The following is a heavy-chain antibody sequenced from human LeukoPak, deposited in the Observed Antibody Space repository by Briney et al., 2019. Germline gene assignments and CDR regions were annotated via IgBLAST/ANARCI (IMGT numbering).Heavy chain of an antibody. CDR1: GGSISSGGYD. Sequence: SQTLSLTCTVSGGSISSGGYDWSWLRQPPGKGLEWIGYIYYSGSTNYNPSLKSRVTISIDTSKNQFSLKLSSVTAADTAVYYCARSGSGSYYNTKYYFDYWGQGTLVTVSP. J-gene: IGHJ4*02. D-gene: IGHD3-10*01. CDR3: ARSGSGSYYNTKYYFDY. CDR2: IYYSGST. V-gene: IGHV4-61*08.